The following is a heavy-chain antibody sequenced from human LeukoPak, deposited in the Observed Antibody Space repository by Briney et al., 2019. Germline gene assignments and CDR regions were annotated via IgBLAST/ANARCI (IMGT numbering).Heavy chain of an antibody. J-gene: IGHJ4*02. CDR2: IGSSGTYM. Sequence: GGSLRLSCAAFGFTFSTYTMDWVRQAPGKGLEWVSSIGSSGTYMYYADSVRGRFTISRDNAKNSLYLQMNSLRAEDTAVYYCARGFLSSGWFDYWGQGTLVTVSS. CDR3: ARGFLSSGWFDY. V-gene: IGHV3-21*01. D-gene: IGHD6-19*01. CDR1: GFTFSTYT.